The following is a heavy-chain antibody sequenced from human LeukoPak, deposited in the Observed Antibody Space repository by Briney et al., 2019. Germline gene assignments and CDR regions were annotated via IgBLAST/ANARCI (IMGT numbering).Heavy chain of an antibody. Sequence: SETLSLTCAVYGGSFSGYYWSWIRQPPGKGLEWIGEINHSGSTNYNPSLKSRVTISVATSKNQFSLKLSSVTAADTAVYYCATYGIAAADSSQNWFDPWGQGTLVTVSS. J-gene: IGHJ5*02. CDR1: GGSFSGYY. CDR2: INHSGST. V-gene: IGHV4-34*01. CDR3: ATYGIAAADSSQNWFDP. D-gene: IGHD6-13*01.